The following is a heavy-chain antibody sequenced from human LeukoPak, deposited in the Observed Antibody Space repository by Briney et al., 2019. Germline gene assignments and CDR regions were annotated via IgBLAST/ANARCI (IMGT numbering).Heavy chain of an antibody. CDR2: IYPGDSDT. CDR1: GYSFTSYW. D-gene: IGHD3-22*01. V-gene: IGHV5-51*01. J-gene: IGHJ4*02. CDR3: ARQGSGYYDSSGYYISSDY. Sequence: GESLKISCKGSGYSFTSYWIGWVRQMPGKGLEWMGIIYPGDSDTRHSPSFQGQVTISADKSISTAYLQWSSLKASDTAMYYCARQGSGYYDSSGYYISSDYWGQGTLVTVSS.